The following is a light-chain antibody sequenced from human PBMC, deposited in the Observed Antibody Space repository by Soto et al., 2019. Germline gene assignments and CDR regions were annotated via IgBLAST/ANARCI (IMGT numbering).Light chain of an antibody. CDR2: GAS. CDR1: QSVSTNY. J-gene: IGKJ1*01. CDR3: QQYGNSRGT. Sequence: DIVLTQSPGTLSLSPGDRATLSCRASQSVSTNYLAWYQQKPGQAPRLLIYGASSRATGIPDRFSGSGSGTDFTLTISGLEPEDFAVYYCQQYGNSRGTFGQGTKVEIK. V-gene: IGKV3-20*01.